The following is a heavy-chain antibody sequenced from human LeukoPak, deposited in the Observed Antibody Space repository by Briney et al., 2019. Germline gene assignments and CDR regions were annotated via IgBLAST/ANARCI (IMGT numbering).Heavy chain of an antibody. D-gene: IGHD5-24*01. J-gene: IGHJ6*02. CDR1: GFTFSSYA. CDR3: AKDVTSSTIYYYYYGMDV. Sequence: GGSLRLSCAASGFTFSSYAMSWVRQAPGKGLEWASAISGSGGSTYYADSVKGRFTISRDNSKDTLYLQMNSLRAEDTAVYYCAKDVTSSTIYYYYYGMDVWGQGTTVTVSS. V-gene: IGHV3-23*01. CDR2: ISGSGGST.